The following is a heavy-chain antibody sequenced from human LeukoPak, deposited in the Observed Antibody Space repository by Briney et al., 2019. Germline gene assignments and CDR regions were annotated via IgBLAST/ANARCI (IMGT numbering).Heavy chain of an antibody. V-gene: IGHV3-30*03. CDR3: AREEDYDYVWGSYRYGFDY. CDR2: ISYDGSNK. J-gene: IGHJ4*02. CDR1: GFTFDDYG. Sequence: GGSLRLSCAASGFTFDDYGMSWVRQAPGKGLEWVAVISYDGSNKYYADSVKGRFTISRDNSKNTLYLQMNSLRAEDTAVYYCAREEDYDYVWGSYRYGFDYWGQGTLVTVSS. D-gene: IGHD3-16*02.